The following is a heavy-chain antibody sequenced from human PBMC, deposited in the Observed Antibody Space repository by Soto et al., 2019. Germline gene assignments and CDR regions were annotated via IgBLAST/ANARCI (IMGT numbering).Heavy chain of an antibody. D-gene: IGHD5-18*01. V-gene: IGHV1-2*02. CDR1: GYIFSDYY. CDR2: IDPRNGGT. CDR3: ARVLYRNVIHA. Sequence: QVQLVQSGSDVKKPGASFTVSCKASGYIFSDYYIHWVRQAPGPGLEWMGWIDPRNGGTKYAQKFQDRLTMTTDTSTSTAFLELRRLRLDDTAVFFCARVLYRNVIHAWGQGTLVTVSS. J-gene: IGHJ4*02.